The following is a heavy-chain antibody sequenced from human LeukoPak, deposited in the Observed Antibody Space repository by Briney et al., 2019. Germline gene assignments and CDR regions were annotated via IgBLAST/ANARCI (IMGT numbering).Heavy chain of an antibody. J-gene: IGHJ5*02. CDR2: ISSSGSTT. CDR1: GFTFSGYY. V-gene: IGHV3-11*01. D-gene: IGHD2-21*02. Sequence: GGSLRLSCAASGFTFSGYYMSWIRQAPGRGLESVSYISSSGSTTYYTDSVKGRFTISRDNAKNSLYLQMNSLRPEDTAVYYCASSYCGGNCLVSWGQGTLVTVSA. CDR3: ASSYCGGNCLVS.